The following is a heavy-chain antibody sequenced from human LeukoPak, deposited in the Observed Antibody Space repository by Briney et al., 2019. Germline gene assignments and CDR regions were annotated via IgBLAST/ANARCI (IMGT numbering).Heavy chain of an antibody. CDR2: SIPIFGTA. CDR1: GYTFTGYY. J-gene: IGHJ4*02. Sequence: GASVKVSCKASGYTFTGYYMHWVRQAPGQGLEWMGGSIPIFGTANYAQKFQGRVTITADESTSTAYMELSSLRSEDTAVYYCVQRFMILPAAGIDYWGQGTLVTVSS. CDR3: VQRFMILPAAGIDY. V-gene: IGHV1-69*13. D-gene: IGHD6-13*01.